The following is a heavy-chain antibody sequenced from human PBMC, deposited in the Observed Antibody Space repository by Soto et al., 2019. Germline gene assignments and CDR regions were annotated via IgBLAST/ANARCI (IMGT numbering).Heavy chain of an antibody. D-gene: IGHD6-6*01. CDR2: ITTSAYFM. V-gene: IGHV3-21*01. Sequence: GGSLRLSCAASGFSFSRYTMSWVRQAPGKGLEWVSSITTSAYFMYYADSVRGRFTISRDNAKNSLYLQMNSLRAEDTAVYYCARDLGDSRSSSWDYYYGMDVWGQGTTVTVSS. CDR3: ARDLGDSRSSSWDYYYGMDV. CDR1: GFSFSRYT. J-gene: IGHJ6*02.